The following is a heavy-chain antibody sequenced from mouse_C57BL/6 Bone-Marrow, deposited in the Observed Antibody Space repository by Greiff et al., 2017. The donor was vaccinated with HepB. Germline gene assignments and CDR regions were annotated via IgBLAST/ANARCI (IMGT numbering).Heavy chain of an antibody. Sequence: EVKLMESGGDLVKPGGSLKLSCAASGFTFSSYGMSWVRQTPDKRLEWVATISSGGSYTYYPDSVKGRFTISRDNAKNTLYLQMSSLKSEDTAMYYCARVDYWGQGTTLTVSS. CDR2: ISSGGSYT. V-gene: IGHV5-6*01. CDR1: GFTFSSYG. J-gene: IGHJ2*01. CDR3: ARVDY.